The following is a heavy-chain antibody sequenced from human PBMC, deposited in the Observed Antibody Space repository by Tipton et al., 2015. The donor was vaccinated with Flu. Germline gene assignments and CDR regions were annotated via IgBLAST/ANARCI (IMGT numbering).Heavy chain of an antibody. V-gene: IGHV4-38-2*02. Sequence: TLSLTCTISADSISSDYYWGWVRQPPGKGLEWIGTIYHSGSTYYNPSLKSRLTMSVDTSKNQFSLKLSSVTAADTAVYYCARHTGDSVRGVIDYWGQGTLVTVSS. CDR2: IYHSGST. J-gene: IGHJ4*02. D-gene: IGHD3-10*02. CDR3: ARHTGDSVRGVIDY. CDR1: ADSISSDYY.